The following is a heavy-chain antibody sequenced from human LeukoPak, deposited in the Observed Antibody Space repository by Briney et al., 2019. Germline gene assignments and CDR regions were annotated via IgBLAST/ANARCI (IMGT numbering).Heavy chain of an antibody. CDR3: ARVPDSSGYYGAIDY. Sequence: SETLSLTCTVSGGSISNYYWSWLRQPPGKGLEWIGNIFYTGSTNYNPSLKSRVTISVDTSKNQFSLKLSSVTAADTAVYYCARVPDSSGYYGAIDYWGWGSLVTVSS. V-gene: IGHV4-59*01. J-gene: IGHJ4*02. CDR1: GGSISNYY. CDR2: IFYTGST. D-gene: IGHD3-22*01.